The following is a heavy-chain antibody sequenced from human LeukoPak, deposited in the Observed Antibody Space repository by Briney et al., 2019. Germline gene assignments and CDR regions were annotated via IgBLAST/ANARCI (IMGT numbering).Heavy chain of an antibody. CDR1: GFTFSTYW. V-gene: IGHV3-74*01. CDR2: ISSDGSIT. Sequence: GGSLRLSCAASGFTFSTYWMHWVRQAPGKGLVWVSRISSDGSITGYADSVKGRFTISRDNAKNTLYLQMNSLRAEDTALYYCAKVFGAAAAPFDYWGQGTQVTVSS. D-gene: IGHD6-13*01. J-gene: IGHJ4*02. CDR3: AKVFGAAAAPFDY.